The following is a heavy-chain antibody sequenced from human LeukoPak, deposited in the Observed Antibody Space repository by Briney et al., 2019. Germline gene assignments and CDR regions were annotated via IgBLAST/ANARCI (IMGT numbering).Heavy chain of an antibody. CDR1: GFTFSSFD. D-gene: IGHD1-1*01. J-gene: IGHJ6*03. V-gene: IGHV3-13*01. CDR2: IGTASDT. CDR3: ARGPPRGKYYYMDV. Sequence: GGSLRLSRAASGFTFSSFDMHWVRQPTGQGLEWVSTIGTASDTYYPGSVEGRFTLSRDNAKNSLYLQMNSLTAGDTAVYYCARGPPRGKYYYMDVWGKGTTVTVSS.